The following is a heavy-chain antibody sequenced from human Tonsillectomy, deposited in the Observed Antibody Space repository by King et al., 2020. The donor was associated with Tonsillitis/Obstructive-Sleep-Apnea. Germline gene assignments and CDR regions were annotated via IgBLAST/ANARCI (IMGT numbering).Heavy chain of an antibody. CDR3: ARVLVYYDSSGYYDDDTFDV. CDR2: IYGRGRT. V-gene: IGHV3-66*01. J-gene: IGHJ3*01. D-gene: IGHD3-22*01. CDR1: GFTVSSNY. Sequence: VQLVESGGGLVQPGGSLRLSCAASGFTVSSNYMSWVRQAPGEGLEWVSVIYGRGRTNYADSVRGRFTVSRDNSKNTVYLQMNSLRAEDTAVYYCARVLVYYDSSGYYDDDTFDVWGQGTMVTVSS.